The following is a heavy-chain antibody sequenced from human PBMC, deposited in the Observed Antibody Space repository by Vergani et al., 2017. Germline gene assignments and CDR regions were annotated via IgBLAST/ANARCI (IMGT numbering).Heavy chain of an antibody. CDR3: ARGQYYGSGSYYKWGYYYYGMDV. J-gene: IGHJ6*02. Sequence: QVQLQQWGAGLLKPSETLSLTCAVYGGSFSGYYWSWIRQPPGKGLEWIGEINHSGSTNYNPSLKSRVTISVDTSKNQFSLQLSSVTAADTAVYYCARGQYYGSGSYYKWGYYYYGMDVWGQGTTVTVSS. V-gene: IGHV4-34*01. CDR2: INHSGST. CDR1: GGSFSGYY. D-gene: IGHD3-10*01.